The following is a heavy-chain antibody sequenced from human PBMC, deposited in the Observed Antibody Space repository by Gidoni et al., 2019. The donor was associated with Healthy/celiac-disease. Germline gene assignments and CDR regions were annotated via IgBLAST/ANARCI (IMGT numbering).Heavy chain of an antibody. J-gene: IGHJ3*02. CDR1: GFSLSNARMG. CDR2: IFSNDEK. D-gene: IGHD3-22*01. Sequence: QVTLKESGPVLVKPTATLTLTCTVSGFSLSNARMGVSWIRQLPGKALEWLAHIFSNDEKSYSTSLKSRLTISKDTSKSQVVLTMTNMDPVDTATYYCARTQPYDSSGYGGVAFDIWGQGTMVTVSS. CDR3: ARTQPYDSSGYGGVAFDI. V-gene: IGHV2-26*01.